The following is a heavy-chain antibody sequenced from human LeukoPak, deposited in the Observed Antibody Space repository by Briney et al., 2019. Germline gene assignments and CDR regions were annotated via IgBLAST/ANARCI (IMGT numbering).Heavy chain of an antibody. Sequence: ASVKVSCKASGYTFTGYFMHWVRQAPGQGLEWMGIINPSGGSTTYAQKFQGRVAMTRDMSTSTVYMELSSLRSEDTAVYYCARTPIVVVTTIFEAGVDDAFDIWGQGTMVTVSS. D-gene: IGHD2-21*02. V-gene: IGHV1-46*01. CDR2: INPSGGST. CDR1: GYTFTGYF. CDR3: ARTPIVVVTTIFEAGVDDAFDI. J-gene: IGHJ3*02.